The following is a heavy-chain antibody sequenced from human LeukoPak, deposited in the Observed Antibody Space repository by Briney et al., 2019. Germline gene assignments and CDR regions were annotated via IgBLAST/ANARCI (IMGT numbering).Heavy chain of an antibody. J-gene: IGHJ4*02. CDR3: AKYGLRRVGATNPIKQPFDY. CDR1: GFTFSSYA. V-gene: IGHV3-23*01. CDR2: ISGSGGST. D-gene: IGHD1-26*01. Sequence: GGSLRLSCAASGFTFSSYAMSWVRQAPGKGLEWVSAISGSGGSTYYADSVKGRFTVSRDNSKNTLYLQMNSLRAEDTAVYYCAKYGLRRVGATNPIKQPFDYWGQGTLVTVSS.